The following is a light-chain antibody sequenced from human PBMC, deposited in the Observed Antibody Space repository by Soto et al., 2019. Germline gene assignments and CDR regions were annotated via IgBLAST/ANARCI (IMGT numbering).Light chain of an antibody. CDR1: SSNIGSNT. CDR2: SNN. V-gene: IGLV1-44*01. CDR3: AAWDDSLNGYV. J-gene: IGLJ1*01. Sequence: SVLTQPPSASGTPGRRVTIFCSGSSSNIGSNTVNWYQQLPGTAPKLLIYSNNQRPSGVPDRFSGSKSGTSASLAISGLQSEDEADYYCAAWDDSLNGYVFGTGTKVTVL.